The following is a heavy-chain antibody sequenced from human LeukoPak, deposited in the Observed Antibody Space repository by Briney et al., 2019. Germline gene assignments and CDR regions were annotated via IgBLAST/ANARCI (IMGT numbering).Heavy chain of an antibody. CDR3: ARPYDSSGYYIDY. CDR1: GCSFTSYW. V-gene: IGHV5-51*01. J-gene: IGHJ4*02. Sequence: GGSLQISCKGSGCSFTSYWIGWGRQMPGKGLEWMGIIYPGDSDTRYSPSFQGQVTISADKSISTAYLQWSSLKASDSAMYYCARPYDSSGYYIDYWGQGTLVTVSS. CDR2: IYPGDSDT. D-gene: IGHD3-22*01.